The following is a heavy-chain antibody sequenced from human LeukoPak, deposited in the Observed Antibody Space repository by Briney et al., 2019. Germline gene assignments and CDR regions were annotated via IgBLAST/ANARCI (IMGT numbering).Heavy chain of an antibody. D-gene: IGHD6-13*01. CDR2: ISGSGGST. CDR1: GFTFSSYG. CDR3: AKLAGSSWRTEFEY. Sequence: GGTLRLSCAASGFTFSSYGMSWVRQAPGKGLEWVSVISGSGGSTYYADSVKGRFTISRDNSKNTLYLQMHSLRAEDTAVYYCAKLAGSSWRTEFEYWGQGTLVTVSS. J-gene: IGHJ4*02. V-gene: IGHV3-23*01.